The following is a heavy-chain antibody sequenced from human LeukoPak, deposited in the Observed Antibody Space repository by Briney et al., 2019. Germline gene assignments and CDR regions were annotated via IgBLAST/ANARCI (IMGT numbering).Heavy chain of an antibody. D-gene: IGHD3-16*02. CDR2: INPSGGST. V-gene: IGHV1-46*01. J-gene: IGHJ4*02. CDR3: ARAVRLGELSPDY. CDR1: GYTFTSYY. Sequence: ASVKVSCTASGYTFTSYYMHWVRQAPGQGLEWMGIINPSGGSTSYAQKFRGRVTMARDTSTSTVYMELSSLRSEDTAVYYCARAVRLGELSPDYWGQGTLVTVSS.